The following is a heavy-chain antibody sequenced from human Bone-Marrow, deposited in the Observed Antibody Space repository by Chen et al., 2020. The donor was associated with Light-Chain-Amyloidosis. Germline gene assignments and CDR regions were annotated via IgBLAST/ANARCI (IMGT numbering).Heavy chain of an antibody. V-gene: IGHV1-69*01. Sequence: QVQLVQSGAEVKKPGSSVKVSCKDSGGTLSSYAISWVRQAPGQGLEWMGGIIPIFGTANYAQKFQGRVTITADESTSTAYMELSSLRSEDTAVYYCARPDLGIVGATMAYYYGMDVWGQGTTVTVSS. CDR1: GGTLSSYA. CDR3: ARPDLGIVGATMAYYYGMDV. J-gene: IGHJ6*02. D-gene: IGHD1-26*01. CDR2: IIPIFGTA.